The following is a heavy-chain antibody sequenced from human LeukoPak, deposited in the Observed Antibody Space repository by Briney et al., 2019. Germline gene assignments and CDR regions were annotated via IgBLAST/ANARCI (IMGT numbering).Heavy chain of an antibody. D-gene: IGHD7-27*01. J-gene: IGHJ4*02. CDR2: LSSSGGNT. CDR1: GFTFNNYG. Sequence: GGSLRLSCAASGFTFNNYGMSWVRQAPGKGLEFVSALSSSGGNTYYADSVKGRFTISRDNSKNTMYLQMNSLRAEDTAVYYCAREVLRTNWGSLDYWGQGTLVTVSS. V-gene: IGHV3-23*01. CDR3: AREVLRTNWGSLDY.